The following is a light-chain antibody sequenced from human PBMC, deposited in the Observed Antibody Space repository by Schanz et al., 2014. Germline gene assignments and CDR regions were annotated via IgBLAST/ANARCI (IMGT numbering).Light chain of an antibody. CDR3: QQDNSYWT. CDR2: DAS. J-gene: IGKJ1*01. CDR1: QRISSW. V-gene: IGKV1-5*01. Sequence: DIQMTQSPSTLSASVGDRVIITCRASQRISSWLAWYQQKPGKAPKLLIYDASSLESGVPSRFSGSGSGTEFTLTISSLQPDDFANYYCQQDNSYWTFGQGTKVEIK.